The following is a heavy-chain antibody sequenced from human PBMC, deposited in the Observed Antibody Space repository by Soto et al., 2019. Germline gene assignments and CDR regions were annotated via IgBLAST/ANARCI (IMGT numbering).Heavy chain of an antibody. D-gene: IGHD2-2*01. V-gene: IGHV1-69*13. CDR3: AREESAANRRSSLGYYYYYGMDV. CDR1: GGTFSSYA. CDR2: LIPIFGTA. Sequence: SVKVSCKASGGTFSSYAISWVRPAPGQGLEWMGGLIPIFGTANYVQKFQGRVTITADESTSTAYMELSSLRSEDTAVYYCAREESAANRRSSLGYYYYYGMDVWG. J-gene: IGHJ6*02.